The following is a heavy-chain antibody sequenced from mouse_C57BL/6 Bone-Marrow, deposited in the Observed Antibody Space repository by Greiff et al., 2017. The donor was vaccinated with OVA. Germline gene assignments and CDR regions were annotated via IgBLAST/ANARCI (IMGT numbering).Heavy chain of an antibody. CDR1: GYTFTSYW. Sequence: QVQLQQPGAELVKPGASVKLSCKASGYTFTSYWMQWVKQRPGQGLEWIGEIDPSDSYTNYNQKFKGKATLTVDTSSSTAYMQRSSLTSEDSAVYYCARWGYDYDWFAYWGQGTLVTVSA. J-gene: IGHJ3*01. D-gene: IGHD2-4*01. V-gene: IGHV1-50*01. CDR2: IDPSDSYT. CDR3: ARWGYDYDWFAY.